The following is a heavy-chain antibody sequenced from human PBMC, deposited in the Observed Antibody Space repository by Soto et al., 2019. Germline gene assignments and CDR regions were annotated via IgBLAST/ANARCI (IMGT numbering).Heavy chain of an antibody. V-gene: IGHV4-59*01. CDR3: ARTWGGFGDY. CDR1: GGSISSYY. CDR2: IYYSGST. D-gene: IGHD3-10*01. Sequence: QVQLQESGPGLVKPSETLSLTCTVSGGSISSYYWSWIRQPPGKGLEWIGYIYYSGSTSYNPSLKSRVTISVDTSMNQFSLKLSSVTAADTAVYYCARTWGGFGDYWGQGTLVTVSS. J-gene: IGHJ4*02.